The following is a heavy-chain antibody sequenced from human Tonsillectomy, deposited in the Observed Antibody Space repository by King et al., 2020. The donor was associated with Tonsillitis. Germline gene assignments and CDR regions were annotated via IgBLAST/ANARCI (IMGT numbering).Heavy chain of an antibody. Sequence: VQLVESGGDLVQPGGSLRLSCAASGFSFSNYAMSWVRQAPGKGLEWVSSISGSGGSTYYADSVKGRFTISRDNSKNTLYLQMNSLRAADTAVYYCSKDCIGNSVNAFDIWGKGTMVTVSS. CDR3: SKDCIGNSVNAFDI. V-gene: IGHV3-23*04. CDR2: ISGSGGST. CDR1: GFSFSNYA. D-gene: IGHD4-23*01. J-gene: IGHJ3*02.